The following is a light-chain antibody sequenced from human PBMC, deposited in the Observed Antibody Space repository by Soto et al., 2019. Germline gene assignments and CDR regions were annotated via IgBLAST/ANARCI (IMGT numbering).Light chain of an antibody. V-gene: IGKV1-39*01. J-gene: IGKJ1*01. CDR2: AAS. Sequence: IQVTQSPSSLSASVGDRVTITCRASQSISGYLNWYQQKPGKAPKVLIYAASNLQSGVPSRFRGSKSGTDFTLTISSLQPEDFAVYYCQQYGSSPTFGQGTKVEIK. CDR3: QQYGSSPT. CDR1: QSISGY.